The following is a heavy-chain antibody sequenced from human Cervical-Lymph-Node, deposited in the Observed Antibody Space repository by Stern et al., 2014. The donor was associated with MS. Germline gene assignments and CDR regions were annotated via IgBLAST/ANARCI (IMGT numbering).Heavy chain of an antibody. CDR2: VYYSGNT. V-gene: IGHV4-39*01. CDR3: ARHQLGYGYAYLRY. J-gene: IGHJ4*02. CDR1: GDSLSSSTFY. D-gene: IGHD5-18*01. Sequence: QLQLQGSGPGLVKPSDTLSLTCSVSGDSLSSSTFYWGWIRQPPGKGPEWIGSVYYSGNTYYHPSLKSRVTISVDTSKKQFFLRLPSGTAADTAVYYCARHQLGYGYAYLRYWGQGTLVTVSS.